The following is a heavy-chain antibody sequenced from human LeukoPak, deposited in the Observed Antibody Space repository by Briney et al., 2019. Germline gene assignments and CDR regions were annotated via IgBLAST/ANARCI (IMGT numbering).Heavy chain of an antibody. Sequence: PSETLSLTCAVYGGSFSGYYWSWIRQPPGKGLEWIGEINHSGSTNYNPSLKSRVTISVDTSKNQFSLKLSSVTAADTAVYYCARGDAGYCSSTSCYAFRWFDPWGQETLVTVSS. CDR1: GGSFSGYY. D-gene: IGHD2-2*01. J-gene: IGHJ5*02. V-gene: IGHV4-34*01. CDR2: INHSGST. CDR3: ARGDAGYCSSTSCYAFRWFDP.